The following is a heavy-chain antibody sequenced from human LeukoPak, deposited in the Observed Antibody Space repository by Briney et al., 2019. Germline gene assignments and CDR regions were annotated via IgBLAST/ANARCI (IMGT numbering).Heavy chain of an antibody. CDR3: AKGERKVGAQFDY. J-gene: IGHJ4*02. D-gene: IGHD1-26*01. CDR2: IYSGGST. Sequence: GGSLRLSCAASGFTVSSNYMSWVRQAPGKGLEWVSVIYSGGSTYYADSVRGRFTISRDNYKNTLYLQMNSVRCEDTAVYYCAKGERKVGAQFDYWGQGTLVTVSS. V-gene: IGHV3-66*02. CDR1: GFTVSSNY.